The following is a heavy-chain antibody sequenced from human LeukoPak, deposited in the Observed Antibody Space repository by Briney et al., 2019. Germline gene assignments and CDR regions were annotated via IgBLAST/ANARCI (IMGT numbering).Heavy chain of an antibody. CDR3: AREKYGDPPRFRFDP. V-gene: IGHV3-33*01. CDR2: IWYDGSNK. D-gene: IGHD4-17*01. J-gene: IGHJ5*02. CDR1: GFTFSSYG. Sequence: GGSLRLSCAASGFTFSSYGMHWVRQAPGKGLEWVAVIWYDGSNKYYADSVKGRFTISRDNSKNTLYLQMNSLRAEDTAVYYCAREKYGDPPRFRFDPWGQGTLVTVSS.